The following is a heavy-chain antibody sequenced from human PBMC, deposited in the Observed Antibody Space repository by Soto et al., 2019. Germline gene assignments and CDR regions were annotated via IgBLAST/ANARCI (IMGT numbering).Heavy chain of an antibody. Sequence: EVQVVDSGGGLVQPGGSLRLSCVVSGLTFSRHWMSWVRQAPGKGLEWVANINEDGSVKEYVDSVKGRFTISRDNAKNSLSLQMNGLRGEDTAVYYCARAYNWGQGTLVTVSS. J-gene: IGHJ4*02. CDR1: GLTFSRHW. D-gene: IGHD5-18*01. V-gene: IGHV3-7*01. CDR3: ARAYN. CDR2: INEDGSVK.